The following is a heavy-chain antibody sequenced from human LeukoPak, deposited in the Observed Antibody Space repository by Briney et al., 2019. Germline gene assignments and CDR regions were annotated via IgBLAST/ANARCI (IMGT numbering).Heavy chain of an antibody. J-gene: IGHJ3*02. V-gene: IGHV4-34*01. D-gene: IGHD1-26*01. Sequence: SETLSLTCTVSGGSISSYYWSWIRQPPGKGLEWIGEINHSGSTNYNPSLKSRVTISVDASKNQFSLKLSSVTAADTAVYYCARESVGATPNMASHAFDIRGQGTMVTVSS. CDR2: INHSGST. CDR3: ARESVGATPNMASHAFDI. CDR1: GGSISSYY.